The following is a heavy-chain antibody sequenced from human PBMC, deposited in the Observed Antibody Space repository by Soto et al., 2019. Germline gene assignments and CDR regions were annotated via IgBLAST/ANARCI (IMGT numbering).Heavy chain of an antibody. CDR1: GFTFSDYY. CDR3: ARQAEAGLYYYYYYGMDV. V-gene: IGHV3-11*01. CDR2: ISSSGSTI. D-gene: IGHD6-13*01. Sequence: GWSLRLSCAASGFTFSDYYMSWIRQAPGKGLEWVSYISSSGSTIYYADSVKGRFTISRDNAKNSLYLQMNSLRAEDTAVYYCARQAEAGLYYYYYYGMDVWGQGTTVTV. J-gene: IGHJ6*02.